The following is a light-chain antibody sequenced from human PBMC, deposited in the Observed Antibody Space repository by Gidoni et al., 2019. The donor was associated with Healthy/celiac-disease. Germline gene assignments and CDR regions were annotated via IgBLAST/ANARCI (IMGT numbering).Light chain of an antibody. CDR2: ASS. J-gene: IGKJ4*01. CDR3: QQYYSYPPT. CDR1: QGISSY. Sequence: AIRLTPSPSSFSASTGDRVTITCRASQGISSYLDWYQQKPGKAPKLLIYASSTLQSGVPSRFSGSGSGTDFTLTISCLQSEDFATYYCQQYYSYPPTFGGGTKVEIK. V-gene: IGKV1-8*01.